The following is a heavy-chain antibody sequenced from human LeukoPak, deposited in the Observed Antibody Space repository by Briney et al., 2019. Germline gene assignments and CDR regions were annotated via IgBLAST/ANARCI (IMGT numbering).Heavy chain of an antibody. D-gene: IGHD6-19*01. J-gene: IGHJ4*02. CDR2: IYYSGST. Sequence: PSETLSLTCTVSGGSISSYYWSWIRQPPGEGLEWIGYIYYSGSTNYNPSLKSRVTISVDTSKNQFSLKLSSVTAADTAVYYCARGDGGWYGTADYWGQGTLVTVSS. CDR3: ARGDGGWYGTADY. CDR1: GGSISSYY. V-gene: IGHV4-59*01.